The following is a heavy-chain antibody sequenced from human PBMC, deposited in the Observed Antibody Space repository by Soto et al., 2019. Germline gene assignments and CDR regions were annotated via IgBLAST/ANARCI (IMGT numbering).Heavy chain of an antibody. V-gene: IGHV4-34*01. CDR3: ARGNFYYGMDV. Sequence: SETLSLTCAVYGGSFSGNYCSWSRQPPGKGLEWIGEFSDSGSTNYNPSPKSRVTISEDMSKSQLSLKLSSVTAADTAVYYCARGNFYYGMDVWGQGTTVTVSS. CDR2: FSDSGST. CDR1: GGSFSGNY. J-gene: IGHJ6*02.